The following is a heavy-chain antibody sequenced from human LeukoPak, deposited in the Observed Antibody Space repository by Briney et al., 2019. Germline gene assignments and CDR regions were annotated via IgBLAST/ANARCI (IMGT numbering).Heavy chain of an antibody. Sequence: ASVKVSCKASGYTFTSYYMHWVRQAPGQGLEWMGIINPSGGSTSYAQKLQGRVTMTTDTSTSTAYMELRSLRSDDTAVYYCARDLYYDSNGYYPIPGNDYWGQGTLVTVSS. CDR1: GYTFTSYY. J-gene: IGHJ4*02. CDR3: ARDLYYDSNGYYPIPGNDY. V-gene: IGHV1-46*01. CDR2: INPSGGST. D-gene: IGHD3-22*01.